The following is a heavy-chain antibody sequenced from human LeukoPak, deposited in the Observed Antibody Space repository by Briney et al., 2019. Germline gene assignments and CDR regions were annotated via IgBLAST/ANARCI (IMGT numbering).Heavy chain of an antibody. CDR3: ARGIQLWLRDLYYFDY. CDR1: GGSISSYY. J-gene: IGHJ4*02. V-gene: IGHV4-59*01. CDR2: IYYSGST. D-gene: IGHD5-18*01. Sequence: PSETLSLTCTVSGGSISSYYWSWIQQPPGKGLEWIGYIYYSGSTNYNPSLKSRVTISVDTSKNQFSLKLSSVTAADTAVYYCARGIQLWLRDLYYFDYWGPGNPGHRLL.